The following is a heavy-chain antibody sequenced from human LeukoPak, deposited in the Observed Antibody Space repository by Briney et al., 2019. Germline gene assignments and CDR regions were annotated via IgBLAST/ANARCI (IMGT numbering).Heavy chain of an antibody. J-gene: IGHJ4*02. CDR1: GYTFTGYY. CDR3: AREAVAGTTNFDY. Sequence: ASVKVSCKASGYTFTGYYMHWVRQAPGQGLEWMGWINPNSGGTNCAQKFQGRVTMTRDTSISTAYMELSGLRSDDTAIYYCAREAVAGTTNFDYWGQGTLVTVSS. V-gene: IGHV1-2*02. CDR2: INPNSGGT. D-gene: IGHD6-19*01.